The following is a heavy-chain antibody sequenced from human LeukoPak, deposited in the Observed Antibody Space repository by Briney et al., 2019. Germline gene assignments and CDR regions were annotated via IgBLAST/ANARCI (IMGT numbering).Heavy chain of an antibody. D-gene: IGHD4-17*01. J-gene: IGHJ4*02. V-gene: IGHV1-3*03. CDR2: INAGNGNT. CDR3: ARSGYGDFNTGRRFDY. CDR1: GYTFTSYA. Sequence: ASVKVSCKASGYTFTSYAMHWVRHAPGQRLEWMGWINAGNGNTKYSQEFQGRVTITRDTSASTAYMELSSLRSEDTAVYYCARSGYGDFNTGRRFDYWGQGTLVTVSS.